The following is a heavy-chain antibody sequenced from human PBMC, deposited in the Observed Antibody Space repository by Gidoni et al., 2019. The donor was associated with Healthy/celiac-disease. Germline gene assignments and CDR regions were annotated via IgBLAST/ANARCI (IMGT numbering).Heavy chain of an antibody. CDR3: ARHESRYCGGDCYSDAFDI. Sequence: QVQLQESGPGLVKPSETLSLTCTVSGGSISSYYWSWIRQPPGKGLEWIGSIYYSGSTNYNPSLKSRVTISVDTSKNQFSLKLSSVTAADTAVYYCARHESRYCGGDCYSDAFDIWGQGTMVTVSS. CDR1: GGSISSYY. CDR2: IYYSGST. D-gene: IGHD2-21*02. J-gene: IGHJ3*02. V-gene: IGHV4-59*08.